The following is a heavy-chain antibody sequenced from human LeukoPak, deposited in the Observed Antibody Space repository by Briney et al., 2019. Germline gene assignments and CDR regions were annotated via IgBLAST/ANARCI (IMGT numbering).Heavy chain of an antibody. CDR1: GFTFSSYD. J-gene: IGHJ5*02. CDR2: ISGGGRNT. D-gene: IGHD2-15*01. V-gene: IGHV3-23*01. Sequence: GVSLRLSCAASGFTFSSYDMSWVRQAPGKGLEWVSAISGGGRNTYYADSVKGRFTISRDNSKNTLYLQMNSLRAEDTAVYYCARVVVAATFWFDPWGQGTLVTVSS. CDR3: ARVVVAATFWFDP.